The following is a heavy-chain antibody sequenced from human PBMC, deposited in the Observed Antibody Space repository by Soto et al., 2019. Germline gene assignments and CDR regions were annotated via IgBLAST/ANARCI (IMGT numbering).Heavy chain of an antibody. V-gene: IGHV3-23*01. J-gene: IGHJ3*02. D-gene: IGHD1-1*01. CDR2: VGRTTST. Sequence: EVQLLESGGGLVQPGGSLRLSCVVSGFSLSTYVMSWVRQAPGKGLEWVSTVGRTTSTFYADSVRGRFTISRDNSNNALFLQMNSLRADDTALYYCAKGILLEPPGTRAFDIWSQGTMVIVSS. CDR3: AKGILLEPPGTRAFDI. CDR1: GFSLSTYV.